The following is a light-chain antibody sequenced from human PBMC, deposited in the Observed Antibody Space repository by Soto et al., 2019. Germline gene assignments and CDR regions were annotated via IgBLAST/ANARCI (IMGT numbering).Light chain of an antibody. CDR3: LLSYSGAWGV. Sequence: QAVVTQEPSLTVSPGGTVTLTCGSSTGAVTSGHYPYWFQQKPGQAPRTLIYDTSNKHSWTPARFPGSLLGGKAALTLSGAQPEDEAEYYCLLSYSGAWGVFGGGTKLTVL. CDR1: TGAVTSGHY. V-gene: IGLV7-46*01. J-gene: IGLJ2*01. CDR2: DTS.